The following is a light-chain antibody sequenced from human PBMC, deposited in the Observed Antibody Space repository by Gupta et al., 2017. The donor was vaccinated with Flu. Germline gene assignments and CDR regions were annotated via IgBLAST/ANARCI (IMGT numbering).Light chain of an antibody. CDR3: HQSYSNTSHS. CDR2: AAS. Sequence: DIQMTQSPSSLSASGGHRVTITCRSSQSITTYLNWYQHQPGKAPKLLIYAASSLKSGVPLRFSGRGSGTDSFLTITSLQLEDFGTDYCHQSYSNTSHSFGQGTKLDIK. J-gene: IGKJ2*03. CDR1: QSITTY. V-gene: IGKV1-39*01.